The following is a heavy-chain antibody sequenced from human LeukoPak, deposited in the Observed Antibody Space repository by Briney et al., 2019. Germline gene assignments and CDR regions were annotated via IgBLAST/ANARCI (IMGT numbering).Heavy chain of an antibody. CDR2: IYYSGST. CDR1: GGSINSHY. Sequence: PSETLSLTCTVSGGSINSHYWSRIRQPPGKGLEWIGDIYYSGSTKYNPSLKSRVTISVDTSKNHLSLKLSSVLAADTAIYYCVRRDNTGWNYFDYWGQGILVTVSS. J-gene: IGHJ4*02. V-gene: IGHV4-59*08. D-gene: IGHD6-19*01. CDR3: VRRDNTGWNYFDY.